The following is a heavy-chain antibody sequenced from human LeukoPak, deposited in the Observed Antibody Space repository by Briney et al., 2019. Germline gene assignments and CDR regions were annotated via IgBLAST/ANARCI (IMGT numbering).Heavy chain of an antibody. CDR1: GFIFSIYN. Sequence: GRSLRLSCAASGFIFSIYNMNWVRQAPGKGLEWVSSISSSSSYIYYADSLKGRFTISRDNAKNSLYLQMNSLRAEDTAVYYCAKDLGYYDSSGYYFDYWGQGTLVTVSS. D-gene: IGHD3-22*01. CDR3: AKDLGYYDSSGYYFDY. V-gene: IGHV3-21*04. J-gene: IGHJ4*02. CDR2: ISSSSSYI.